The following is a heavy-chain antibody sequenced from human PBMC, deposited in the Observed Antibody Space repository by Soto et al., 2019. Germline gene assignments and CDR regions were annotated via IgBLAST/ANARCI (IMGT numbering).Heavy chain of an antibody. CDR3: ATDLFPDYADAWVTFRPADY. V-gene: IGHV1-69*06. Sequence: SVKVSCKASGGTFSSYAISWVRQAPGQGLEWMGGINPIFGTANYAQKFQGRVTITADKSTDTAYMEVSSLRSEDTAVYYCATDLFPDYADAWVTFRPADYWGQGTQVTVSS. CDR1: GGTFSSYA. CDR2: INPIFGTA. D-gene: IGHD3-16*02. J-gene: IGHJ4*02.